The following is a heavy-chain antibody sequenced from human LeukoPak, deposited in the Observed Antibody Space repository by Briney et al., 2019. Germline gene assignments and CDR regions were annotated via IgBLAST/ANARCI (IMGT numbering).Heavy chain of an antibody. D-gene: IGHD6-13*01. CDR2: ISAYNGNT. Sequence: ASVKVSCKASGSTFTSYGISWVRQAPGQGLEWMGWISAYNGNTNYAQKLQGRVTMTTDTSTSTAYMELRSLRSDDTAVYYCVLRYSSSWWRDYWGQGTLVTVSS. V-gene: IGHV1-18*01. CDR3: VLRYSSSWWRDY. J-gene: IGHJ4*02. CDR1: GSTFTSYG.